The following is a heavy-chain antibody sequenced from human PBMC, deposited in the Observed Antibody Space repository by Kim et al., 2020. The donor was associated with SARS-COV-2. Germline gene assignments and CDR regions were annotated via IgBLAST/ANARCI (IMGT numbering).Heavy chain of an antibody. J-gene: IGHJ3*02. CDR3: AGGYSSSWYWAFDI. V-gene: IGHV3-13*01. D-gene: IGHD6-13*01. CDR2: IGTAGDT. Sequence: GGSLRLSCAASGFTFSSYDMHWVRQATGKGLEWVSAIGTAGDTYYPGSVKGRFTISRENAKNSLYLQMNSLRAGDTAVYYCAGGYSSSWYWAFDIWGQGTMVTGSS. CDR1: GFTFSSYD.